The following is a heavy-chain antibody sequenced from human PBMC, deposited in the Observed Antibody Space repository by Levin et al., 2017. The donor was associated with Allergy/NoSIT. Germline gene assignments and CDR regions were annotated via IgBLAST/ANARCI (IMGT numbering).Heavy chain of an antibody. Sequence: ASVKVSCKASGYTFSNYALNWVRRAPGQGLEWMGWINTNTGDPTYAQGFTGRFVFSLDTSVSTAYLQISSLKAEDTAVYYCARDRGTATFDPWGQGTLVTVSS. CDR1: GYTFSNYA. V-gene: IGHV7-4-1*02. CDR2: INTNTGDP. D-gene: IGHD1-14*01. CDR3: ARDRGTATFDP. J-gene: IGHJ5*02.